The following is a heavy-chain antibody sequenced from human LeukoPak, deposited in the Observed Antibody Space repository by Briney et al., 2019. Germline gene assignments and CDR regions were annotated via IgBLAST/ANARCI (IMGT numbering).Heavy chain of an antibody. CDR1: GGSISSYY. CDR3: ARHGGWAFDI. J-gene: IGHJ3*02. CDR2: IYYSGST. D-gene: IGHD6-19*01. V-gene: IGHV4-59*08. Sequence: SSQTLSLTCTVSGGSISSYYWSWIRQPPGKGLEWIGYIYYSGSTNYNPSLKSRVTISVDTSKNQFSLKLSSVTAADTAVYYCARHGGWAFDIWGQGTMVTVSS.